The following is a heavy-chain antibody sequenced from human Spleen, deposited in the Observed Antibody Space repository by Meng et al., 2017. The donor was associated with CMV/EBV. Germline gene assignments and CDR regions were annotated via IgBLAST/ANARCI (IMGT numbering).Heavy chain of an antibody. J-gene: IGHJ4*02. D-gene: IGHD3-3*01. Sequence: SGSSFSTYWIGCVRQMPGKGLEWMGIINPSDSDPKYSPSFEGQVTISADKSISTAFLQWSSLKASDTAMYYCARHYSGAGFLEWYFDYWGQGTLVTVSS. CDR3: ARHYSGAGFLEWYFDY. CDR2: INPSDSDP. CDR1: GSSFSTYW. V-gene: IGHV5-51*01.